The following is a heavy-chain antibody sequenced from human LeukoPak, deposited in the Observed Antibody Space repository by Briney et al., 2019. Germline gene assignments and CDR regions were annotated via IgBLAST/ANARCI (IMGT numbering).Heavy chain of an antibody. CDR2: IYHSGST. Sequence: SQTLSLTCAVSGGSISSGGYSWSWIRQPPGKGLEWIGYIYHSGSTYYNPSLKSRVTISVDRSKNQFSLKLSSVTAADTAVYYCPRGAVPVTGFAPGAKETLVTVS. CDR1: GGSISSGGYS. J-gene: IGHJ5*02. V-gene: IGHV4-30-2*01. CDR3: PRGAVPVTGFAP. D-gene: IGHD2-2*01.